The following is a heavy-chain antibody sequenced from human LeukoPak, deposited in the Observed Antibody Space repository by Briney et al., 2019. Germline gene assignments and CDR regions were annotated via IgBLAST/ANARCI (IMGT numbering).Heavy chain of an antibody. Sequence: SETLSLTCGVSGVSTGSQNFYWAWIRQPPGKGLEWIGNIYHTGSACYSAALKSRVTISIDTSKDNFSLRLTSLTAADTAVYYCARLRDYGNLFFYFYMDVWGKGATVTVSS. CDR3: ARLRDYGNLFFYFYMDV. V-gene: IGHV4-39*02. CDR1: GVSTGSQNFY. D-gene: IGHD4-17*01. CDR2: IYHTGSA. J-gene: IGHJ6*03.